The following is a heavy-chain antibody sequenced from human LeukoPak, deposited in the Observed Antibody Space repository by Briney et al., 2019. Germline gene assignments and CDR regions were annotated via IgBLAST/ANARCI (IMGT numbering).Heavy chain of an antibody. CDR1: GFTFSSYA. Sequence: PGGSLRLSCAASGFTFSSYAMSWVRQAPGKGLEWVSAISGSGGSTYYADSVKGRFTISRDNSKNTLYLQMNSLRAEDTAVYYCAKVIYQSYRYGMDVWGQGTTVTVSS. D-gene: IGHD3-16*02. CDR3: AKVIYQSYRYGMDV. J-gene: IGHJ6*02. V-gene: IGHV3-23*01. CDR2: ISGSGGST.